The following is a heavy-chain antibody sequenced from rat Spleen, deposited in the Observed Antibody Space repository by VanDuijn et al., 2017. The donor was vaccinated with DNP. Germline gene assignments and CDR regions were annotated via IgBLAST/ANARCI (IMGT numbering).Heavy chain of an antibody. Sequence: EVQLVESGGDLVQPGKSLKLSCVASGFTFNDYWMTWIRQVPGKGLEWVASTIGSGGNSYYPDSLKGQFTISRDNAKNTLYLQMNSLRSEDTATYYCVTRGTGNDNWFAYWGQGTLVTVSS. CDR1: GFTFNDYW. CDR2: TIGSGGNS. CDR3: VTRGTGNDNWFAY. D-gene: IGHD5-1*01. J-gene: IGHJ3*01. V-gene: IGHV5-31*01.